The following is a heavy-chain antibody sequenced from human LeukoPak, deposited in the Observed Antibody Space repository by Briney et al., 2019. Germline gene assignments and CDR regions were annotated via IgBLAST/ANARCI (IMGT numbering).Heavy chain of an antibody. J-gene: IGHJ4*02. V-gene: IGHV3-20*04. D-gene: IGHD2-2*01. CDR1: GFTFDDYG. CDR2: INWNGGST. Sequence: GGSLRLSCAASGFTFDDYGMSWVRQAPGKGLERVSGINWNGGSTGYADSVKGRFTISRDNAKNSLYLQMNSLRAEDTALYYCARGTTYQRHDYWGQGTLVTVSS. CDR3: ARGTTYQRHDY.